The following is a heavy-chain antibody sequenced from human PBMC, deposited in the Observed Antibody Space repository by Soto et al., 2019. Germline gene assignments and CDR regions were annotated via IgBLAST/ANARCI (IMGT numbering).Heavy chain of an antibody. J-gene: IGHJ6*02. Sequence: GGSLRLSCAASGFTFSSYGMHWVRQAPGKGLEWVAVIWYDGSNKYYADSVKGRFTISRDNSKNTLYLQMNSLRAEDTAVYYCARDRGSSASNYYYYGMDVWGQGTTVTVSS. CDR1: GFTFSSYG. V-gene: IGHV3-33*01. CDR2: IWYDGSNK. CDR3: ARDRGSSASNYYYYGMDV. D-gene: IGHD6-6*01.